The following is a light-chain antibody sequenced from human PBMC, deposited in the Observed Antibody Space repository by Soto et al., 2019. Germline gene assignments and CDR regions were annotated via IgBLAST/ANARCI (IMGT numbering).Light chain of an antibody. CDR2: EAS. CDR1: QSVSNNY. Sequence: EIVLTQSPGTLSLSPGERATLSCRASQSVSNNYLAWYQQKLGQAPRLLIYEASDRATGIPARFSGSGSGTDFTLIISSLEPEDFAVYYCQQGSTWPWTFGQGTKVEIK. J-gene: IGKJ1*01. CDR3: QQGSTWPWT. V-gene: IGKV3-11*01.